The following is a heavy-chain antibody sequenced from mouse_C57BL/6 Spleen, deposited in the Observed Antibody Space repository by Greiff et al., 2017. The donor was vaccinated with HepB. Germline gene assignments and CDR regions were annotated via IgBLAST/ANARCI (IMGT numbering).Heavy chain of an antibody. CDR2: INPNNGGT. Sequence: EVQLQQSGPELVKPGASVKISCKASGYTFTDYYMNWVKQSHGKSLEWIGDINPNNGGTSYNQKFKGKATLTVDKSSSTAYMELRSLTSEDSAVYYCAGALYYSPFDYWGQGTTLTVSS. CDR3: AGALYYSPFDY. CDR1: GYTFTDYY. J-gene: IGHJ2*01. D-gene: IGHD2-12*01. V-gene: IGHV1-26*01.